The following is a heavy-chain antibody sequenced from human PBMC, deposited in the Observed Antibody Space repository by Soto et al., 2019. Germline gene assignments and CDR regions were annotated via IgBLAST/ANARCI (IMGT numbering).Heavy chain of an antibody. D-gene: IGHD6-19*01. J-gene: IGHJ6*02. Sequence: EVQLVESGGGLVKPGGSLRLSCAASGFTFSSYSMNWVRQAPGKGLEWVSSISSSSSYIYYADSVKGRFTISRDNAKNSLYLQMNSLSAEDTAVYYCARDGDSSGWYQFGYYYYGMDVWGQGTTVTVSS. CDR1: GFTFSSYS. V-gene: IGHV3-21*01. CDR2: ISSSSSYI. CDR3: ARDGDSSGWYQFGYYYYGMDV.